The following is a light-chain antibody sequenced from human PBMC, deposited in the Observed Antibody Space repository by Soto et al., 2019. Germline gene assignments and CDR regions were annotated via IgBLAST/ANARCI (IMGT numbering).Light chain of an antibody. CDR3: QSYDSSLSGYVV. CDR2: GNS. V-gene: IGLV1-40*01. J-gene: IGLJ2*01. Sequence: QSVLTQPPSVSGAQGQRVTISCTGGSSNIGAGYDVHWYQQLPGTAPKLLIYGNSNRPSGVPDRFSGSKSGTSASLAITGLQAEDEADYYCQSYDSSLSGYVVFGGGTKLTVL. CDR1: SSNIGAGYD.